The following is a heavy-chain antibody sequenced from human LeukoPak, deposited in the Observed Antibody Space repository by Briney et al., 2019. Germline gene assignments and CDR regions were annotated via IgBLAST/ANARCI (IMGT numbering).Heavy chain of an antibody. D-gene: IGHD5-24*01. J-gene: IGHJ3*02. CDR2: IYHSGST. CDR3: ARRDGDI. Sequence: PSETLSLTCAVSGGSISSGGYSWSWIRQPPGKGLEWIGYIYHSGSTNSNPSLKSRVTISVDTSKNEVSLELNSVTAADTAVYYCARRDGDIWGQGTMVTVSS. V-gene: IGHV4-30-2*01. CDR1: GGSISSGGYS.